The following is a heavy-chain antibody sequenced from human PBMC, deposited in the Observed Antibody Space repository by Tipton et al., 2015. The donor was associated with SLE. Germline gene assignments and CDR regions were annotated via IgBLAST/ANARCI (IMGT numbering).Heavy chain of an antibody. V-gene: IGHV1-46*01. D-gene: IGHD3-16*01. J-gene: IGHJ3*02. Sequence: QLVQSGAEVKKPGASVKVSCKASGNIFTSYYIHWVRQAPGQGLEWVGMINPSGGTARYAQKFQGRVTMTRDTSTSTVYMEMSSLRSEDTAVYYCVREGVQRPLSAFDIWGQGTMVPASS. CDR2: INPSGGTA. CDR1: GNIFTSYY. CDR3: VREGVQRPLSAFDI.